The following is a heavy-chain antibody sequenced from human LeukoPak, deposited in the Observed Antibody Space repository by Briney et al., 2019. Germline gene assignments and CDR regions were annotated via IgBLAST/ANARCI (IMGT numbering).Heavy chain of an antibody. D-gene: IGHD3-10*01. CDR2: INTYKGNT. J-gene: IGHJ3*02. CDR3: AKDSYGSGSYYNLPGAFDI. CDR1: GYTFTSSG. V-gene: IGHV1-18*01. Sequence: GASVKVSCKASGYTFTSSGISWVRQAPGQGLEWMGWINTYKGNTNYAQKLQGRVTMTTDTPASTAYMELRSLRSDDTAVYYCAKDSYGSGSYYNLPGAFDIWGQGTMVTVSS.